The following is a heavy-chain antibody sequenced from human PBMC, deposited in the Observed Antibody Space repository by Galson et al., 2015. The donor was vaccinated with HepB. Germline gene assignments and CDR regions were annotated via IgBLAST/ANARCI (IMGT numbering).Heavy chain of an antibody. CDR2: MDPKSGGT. CDR3: ARNPLDY. CDR1: GYTFTSYD. J-gene: IGHJ4*02. V-gene: IGHV1-2*02. Sequence: SVKVSCKASGYTFTSYDINWVRQATGQGLEWMGSMDPKSGGTNYERRFQGRVTMTRDTSISTAFMELSRLGSDDTAVYYCARNPLDYWGQGTLVTVSS.